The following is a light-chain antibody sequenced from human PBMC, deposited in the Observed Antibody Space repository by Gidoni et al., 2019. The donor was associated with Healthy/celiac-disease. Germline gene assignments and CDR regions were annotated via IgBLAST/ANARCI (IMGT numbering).Light chain of an antibody. Sequence: EIVLTQSPATLSLSPGERATLSCRASQSVSSYLAWYQQTPGQAPRLLIYDASNRATGIPARFSGSGSGTDFTLTISSLEPEDFAVYYCQQRSNVITFGQGTRLEIK. CDR2: DAS. CDR3: QQRSNVIT. J-gene: IGKJ5*01. V-gene: IGKV3-11*01. CDR1: QSVSSY.